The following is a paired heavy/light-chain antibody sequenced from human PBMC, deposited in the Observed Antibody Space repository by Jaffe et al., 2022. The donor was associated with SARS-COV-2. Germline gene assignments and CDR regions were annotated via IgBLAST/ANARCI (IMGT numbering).Heavy chain of an antibody. V-gene: IGHV3-7*01. D-gene: IGHD3-9*01. CDR3: ARDRSPYEILTAYYDALDI. CDR2: IKQDGSER. CDR1: GFTFSSYW. J-gene: IGHJ3*02. Sequence: EVQLVESGGNLVQPGGSLRLSCAASGFTFSSYWMTWVRQAPGKGLEWVANIKQDGSERYYVDSVKGRFTISRDNAESSLFLQMTSLRGEDTALYYCARDRSPYEILTAYYDALDIWGQGTMVTVSS.
Light chain of an antibody. CDR1: QAIRRD. J-gene: IGKJ2*01. CDR3: LQDYSYPRT. V-gene: IGKV1-6*01. CDR2: AAS. Sequence: AIQMTQSPSSLSACVGDRVTITCRASQAIRRDLGWYQQRPGKAPKLLIYAASSLQSGVPSRFAGSGSGTDFTLTISGLQPEDFGTYYCLQDYSYPRTFGQGTKLEIK.